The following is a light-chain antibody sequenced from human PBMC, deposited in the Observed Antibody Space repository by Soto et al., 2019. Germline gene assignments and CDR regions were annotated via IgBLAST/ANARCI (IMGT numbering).Light chain of an antibody. Sequence: QSALTQPASVSGSPGQSIIISCTGTSSDVGGYTYVSWYQQYPGKAPKLMIYEVRNRPSGVSNRFSGSKSGNTASLTISGLQAEDEADYYCSSYTDTNTLLFGGGTKLTVL. J-gene: IGLJ2*01. V-gene: IGLV2-14*01. CDR2: EVR. CDR3: SSYTDTNTLL. CDR1: SSDVGGYTY.